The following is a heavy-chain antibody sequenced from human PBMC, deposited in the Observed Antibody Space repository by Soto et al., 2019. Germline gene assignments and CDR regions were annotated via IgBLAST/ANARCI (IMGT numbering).Heavy chain of an antibody. J-gene: IGHJ5*02. Sequence: QVQLVQSGAEVKKPGASVKVSCKASGYTFTSYDINWVRQATGQGLEWMGWMNPNSGNTGYAQKFQGRVTMTRNTSISTAYMELSSLRSEDTAVYYCARGRPKANWGYQNAADPWGQGTLVTVSS. V-gene: IGHV1-8*01. CDR2: MNPNSGNT. CDR1: GYTFTSYD. D-gene: IGHD7-27*01. CDR3: ARGRPKANWGYQNAADP.